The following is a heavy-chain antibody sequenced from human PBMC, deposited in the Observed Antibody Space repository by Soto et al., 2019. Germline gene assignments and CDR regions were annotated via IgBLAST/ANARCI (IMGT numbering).Heavy chain of an antibody. CDR3: ARAARLQAHYYYGMDV. CDR1: GGTFSSYA. CDR2: IIPIFGTA. V-gene: IGHV1-69*13. J-gene: IGHJ6*02. Sequence: SVKVSCKASGGTFSSYAISWVRQAPRQGLEWMGGIIPIFGTANYAQKFQGRVTITADESTSTAYMELSSLRSEDTAVYYCARAARLQAHYYYGMDVWGQGTTVTVSS. D-gene: IGHD4-4*01.